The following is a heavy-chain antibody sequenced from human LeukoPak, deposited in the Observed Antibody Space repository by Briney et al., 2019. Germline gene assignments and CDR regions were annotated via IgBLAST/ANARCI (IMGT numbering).Heavy chain of an antibody. CDR1: GFTFSSYA. V-gene: IGHV3-30-3*01. CDR3: AREEGYSYGPFDY. Sequence: GGSLRLSCAASGFTFSSYAMHWVRQAPGKGLEWVAVISYDGSNKYYADSVKGRFTMSRDNSKNTLYLQMNSLRAEDTAVYYCAREEGYSYGPFDYWGQGTLVTVSS. J-gene: IGHJ4*02. D-gene: IGHD5-18*01. CDR2: ISYDGSNK.